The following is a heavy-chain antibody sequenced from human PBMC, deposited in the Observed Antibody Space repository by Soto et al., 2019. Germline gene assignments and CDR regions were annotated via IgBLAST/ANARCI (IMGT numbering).Heavy chain of an antibody. D-gene: IGHD1-20*01. CDR2: INPNSGGT. Sequence: GASVKVSCKASGYTFTGYYMHWVRQAPGQGLEWMGWINPNSGGTNYAQKLQGWVTMTRDTSISTAYMELSSLTSDDTAVYYGARSRYNWNDFDYWGQGTLVTVSS. J-gene: IGHJ4*02. V-gene: IGHV1-2*04. CDR3: ARSRYNWNDFDY. CDR1: GYTFTGYY.